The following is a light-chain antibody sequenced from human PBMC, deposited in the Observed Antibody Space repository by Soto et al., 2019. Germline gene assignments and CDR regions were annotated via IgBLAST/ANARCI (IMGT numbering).Light chain of an antibody. CDR3: KQYGSSIT. V-gene: IGKV3-20*01. CDR2: GAS. CDR1: QSVSSSY. Sequence: EIVCKPSPGTLSLSPGERATLSCRASQSVSSSYLAWYQQKPGQAPRLLIYGASSRATGIPDRFSRSGSGTDFTLTISRMEPEEFAVYYCKQYGSSITVGTGTRREIK. J-gene: IGKJ5*01.